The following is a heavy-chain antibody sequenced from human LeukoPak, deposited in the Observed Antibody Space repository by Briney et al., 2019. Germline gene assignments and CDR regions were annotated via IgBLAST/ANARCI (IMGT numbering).Heavy chain of an antibody. Sequence: KPSQTLSLTCTVSGGSISSGDYYWSWLRQPPGKGLEWIGYVYYSGSTYYNPSLKSQVTISVDTSKNQFSLKLSSVTAADTAVYYCARIKEFSHYDSSYHFDYWGQGTLVTVSS. V-gene: IGHV4-30-4*01. CDR1: GGSISSGDYY. CDR2: VYYSGST. CDR3: ARIKEFSHYDSSYHFDY. J-gene: IGHJ4*02. D-gene: IGHD3-22*01.